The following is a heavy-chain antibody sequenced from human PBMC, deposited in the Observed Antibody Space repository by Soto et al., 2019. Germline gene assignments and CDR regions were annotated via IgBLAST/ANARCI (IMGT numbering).Heavy chain of an antibody. CDR2: IYWDEDR. J-gene: IGHJ4*02. CDR1: GFSLSTRGVA. CDR3: AHSRRGSAYSFDY. V-gene: IGHV2-5*02. D-gene: IGHD5-12*01. Sequence: QITLKESGPTLVKPTQTLTLTCTFSGFSLSTRGVAVGWFRQPPGKALEWLALIYWDEDRWYSPSLKSRLTXTXAXXKIRIVLTMTNMDPVDTPTYFRAHSRRGSAYSFDYWGQGTLVTVSS.